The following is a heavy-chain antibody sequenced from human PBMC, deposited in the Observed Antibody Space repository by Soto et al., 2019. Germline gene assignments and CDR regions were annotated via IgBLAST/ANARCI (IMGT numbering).Heavy chain of an antibody. J-gene: IGHJ3*02. CDR1: GSTFTGYY. CDR2: ITPNGVGT. Sequence: ASVEVSCEASGSTFTGYYMHWGRQAPGQRLEWMWWITPNGVGTNDAQRFQGVVSMTRDTSISTAFMDLSRLISDDTAIYSFARDDAVDMWGQGLLVTFS. CDR3: ARDDAVDM. V-gene: IGHV1-2*02.